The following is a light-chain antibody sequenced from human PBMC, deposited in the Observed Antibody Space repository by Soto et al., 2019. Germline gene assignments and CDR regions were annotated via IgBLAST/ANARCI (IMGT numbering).Light chain of an antibody. CDR1: SSDVGSYDL. CDR2: EVT. CDR3: CSSANGNTLL. V-gene: IGLV2-23*02. Sequence: QSALTQPASVSGSPGQSITISCTGTSSDVGSYDLVSWYQHHPGTAPKLILYEVTKRPSGVSHRFSGSKSCNTASLPFSGLQTEDDSHYYCCSSANGNTLLFGGGTKVTVL. J-gene: IGLJ2*01.